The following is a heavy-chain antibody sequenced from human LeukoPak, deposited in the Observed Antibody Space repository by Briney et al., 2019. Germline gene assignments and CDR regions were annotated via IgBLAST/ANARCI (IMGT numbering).Heavy chain of an antibody. Sequence: ASVKVSCKVSGYTLTELSMHWVRQAPGKGLEWMGGFDPEDGETICAQKFQGRVTMAEDTSTDTAYMELSSLRSEDTAVYYCATWAPTSSGYFDYWGQETLVTVSS. J-gene: IGHJ4*02. D-gene: IGHD3-10*01. CDR2: FDPEDGET. CDR1: GYTLTELS. V-gene: IGHV1-24*01. CDR3: ATWAPTSSGYFDY.